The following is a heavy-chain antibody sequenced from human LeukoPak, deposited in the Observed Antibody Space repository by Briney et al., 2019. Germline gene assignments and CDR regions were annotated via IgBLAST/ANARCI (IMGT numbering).Heavy chain of an antibody. D-gene: IGHD3-22*01. Sequence: GGSLRLACAASGFTFSSSAMHWVRQASGKGLEWVGRIRNKANSYATAYSGSVRGRFTISRDDSKNTAYLQMNSLKTEDTAVYYCTKRSSEDSSGYYVHWGQGTLVTVSS. CDR3: TKRSSEDSSGYYVH. CDR2: IRNKANSYAT. CDR1: GFTFSSSA. J-gene: IGHJ4*02. V-gene: IGHV3-73*01.